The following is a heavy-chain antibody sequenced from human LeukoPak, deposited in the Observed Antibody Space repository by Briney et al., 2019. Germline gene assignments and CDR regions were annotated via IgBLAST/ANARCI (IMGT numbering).Heavy chain of an antibody. CDR1: GGSISSGDYY. CDR3: ARERSNYYYGMDV. J-gene: IGHJ6*02. CDR2: IYYSGST. Sequence: SETLSLTCTVSGGSISSGDYYWSWIRQPPGKGLEWIGYIYYSGSTYYNPSLKSRVTISVDTSKNQFSLKLSSVTAADTAVYYCARERSNYYYGMDVWGQGTTVTVSS. D-gene: IGHD5/OR15-5a*01. V-gene: IGHV4-30-4*01.